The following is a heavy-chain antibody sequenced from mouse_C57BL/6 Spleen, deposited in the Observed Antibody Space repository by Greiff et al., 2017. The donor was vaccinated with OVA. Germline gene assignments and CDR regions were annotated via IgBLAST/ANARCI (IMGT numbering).Heavy chain of an antibody. J-gene: IGHJ4*01. CDR1: GYTFTSYW. CDR2: IDPSDSYT. D-gene: IGHD4-1*02. CDR3: ARPNWDGGYYAMDY. V-gene: IGHV1-69*01. Sequence: QVQLQQPGAELVMPGASVKLSCKASGYTFTSYWMHWVKQRPGQGLEWIGEIDPSDSYTNYNQKFKGKSPLTVDKSSSTAYMQLSSLTSEDSAVYYCARPNWDGGYYAMDYWGQGTSVTVSS.